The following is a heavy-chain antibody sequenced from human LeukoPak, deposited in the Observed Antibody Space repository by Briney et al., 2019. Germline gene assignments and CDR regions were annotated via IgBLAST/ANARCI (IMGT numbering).Heavy chain of an antibody. CDR2: IYYSGST. D-gene: IGHD4-17*01. Sequence: KPSETLSLTCTVSGGSISNYYWSWIRQPPGKGLEGIGYIYYSGSTNYNPSLKSRVTVSVDTSKNQFSLKLSSVTAADTAVYYCARVGTSVTSLYYYSMDVWGKGTTVTVSS. CDR3: ARVGTSVTSLYYYSMDV. CDR1: GGSISNYY. J-gene: IGHJ6*03. V-gene: IGHV4-59*01.